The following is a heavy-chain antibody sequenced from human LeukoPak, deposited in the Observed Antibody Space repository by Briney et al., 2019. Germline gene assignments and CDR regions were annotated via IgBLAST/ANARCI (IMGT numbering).Heavy chain of an antibody. CDR1: GGTFSSYA. CDR3: AREGFDY. CDR2: MNPNSGNT. J-gene: IGHJ4*02. Sequence: VASVKVSCKASGGTFSSYAISWVRQAPGQGLEWMGYMNPNSGNTGSAQKFQGRVTMTRNTSISTAYMELSSLRSEDTAVYYCAREGFDYWGQGTLVTVSS. V-gene: IGHV1-8*02.